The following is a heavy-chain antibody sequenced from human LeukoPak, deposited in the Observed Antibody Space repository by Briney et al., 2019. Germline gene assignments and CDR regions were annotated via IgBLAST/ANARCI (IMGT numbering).Heavy chain of an antibody. D-gene: IGHD6-19*01. CDR1: GFTFSSYA. CDR3: ARDGDVVAGPRPLDY. CDR2: ISYDGSNK. V-gene: IGHV3-30*04. J-gene: IGHJ4*02. Sequence: PGGSLRLSCAASGFTFSSYAMHWVRQAPGKGLEWVAVISYDGSNKYYADSVKGRFTISRDNSKNTLYLQMNSLRAEDTAVYYCARDGDVVAGPRPLDYWGQGTLVTVSS.